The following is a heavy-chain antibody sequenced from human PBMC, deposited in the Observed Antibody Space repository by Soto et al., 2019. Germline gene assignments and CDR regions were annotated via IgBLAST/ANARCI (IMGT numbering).Heavy chain of an antibody. CDR2: IYSGGVT. J-gene: IGHJ6*03. Sequence: EVQLVESGGGLVQPGKSLRLSCAASGFVVTGNYMSWVRQAPGKGLEWVSVIYSGGVTYYADSVKGRFTISRDKSNNTVDLKMKSLRLEDTAVYYCASGSLSEVVHYYRSYYLDVWGVGPTVTVSS. CDR1: GFVVTGNY. CDR3: ASGSLSEVVHYYRSYYLDV. D-gene: IGHD3-22*01. V-gene: IGHV3-53*04.